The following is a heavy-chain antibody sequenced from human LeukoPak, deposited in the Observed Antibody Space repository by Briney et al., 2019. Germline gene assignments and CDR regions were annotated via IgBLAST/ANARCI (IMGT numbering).Heavy chain of an antibody. CDR1: GGSIRSSY. J-gene: IGHJ4*02. CDR3: VASGGDYSYGFRFDY. D-gene: IGHD5-18*01. Sequence: KPSETLSLTCTVSGGSIRSSYWSWIRQPPGAGLEWIGYIYYTGNTNYNPSLKSRVTMSVDTSKNQFSLKLSSVTAADTAVYYCVASGGDYSYGFRFDYWGQGTLVTVSS. V-gene: IGHV4-59*01. CDR2: IYYTGNT.